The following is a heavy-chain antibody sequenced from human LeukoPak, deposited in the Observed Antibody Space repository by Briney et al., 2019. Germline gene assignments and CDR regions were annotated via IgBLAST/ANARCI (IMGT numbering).Heavy chain of an antibody. Sequence: PSQTLSLTCTVSGGSISGGDYYWSWIRQPPGKGLEWIGYIYCSGSTYYNPSLKSRVTISVDTSKNQFSLKLSSVTAADTAVYYCARVGVVSIGHPFWFDPWGQGTLVTVSS. CDR1: GGSISGGDYY. V-gene: IGHV4-30-4*08. D-gene: IGHD2-21*01. CDR3: ARVGVVSIGHPFWFDP. J-gene: IGHJ5*02. CDR2: IYCSGST.